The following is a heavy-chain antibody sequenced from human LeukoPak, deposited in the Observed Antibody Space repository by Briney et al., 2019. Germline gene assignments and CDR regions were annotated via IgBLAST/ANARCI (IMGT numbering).Heavy chain of an antibody. Sequence: KASETLSLTCAVSGYSIGSGYYWGWIRQPPGRGLEWIGTIYHGGTTYYNPSLTSRVTISVDTSKNQLSLKLTSVAAADTAVYYCAGGNFYDSRGHPYHFHYWGQGTLVTVPS. J-gene: IGHJ4*02. V-gene: IGHV4-38-2*01. CDR1: GYSIGSGYY. CDR2: IYHGGTT. CDR3: AGGNFYDSRGHPYHFHY. D-gene: IGHD3-22*01.